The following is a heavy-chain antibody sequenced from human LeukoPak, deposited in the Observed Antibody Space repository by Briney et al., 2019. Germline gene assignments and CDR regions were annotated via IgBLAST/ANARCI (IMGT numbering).Heavy chain of an antibody. CDR2: INPNSGGT. Sequence: ASVKVSCKASGYTFTGYYMHWVRQAPGQGLEWMEWINPNSGGTNYAQKFQGRVTMTRDTSISTAYMELSRLRSDDTAMYYCARDPATECSNGVCYKASWFDPWGQGTLVTVSS. D-gene: IGHD2-8*01. V-gene: IGHV1-2*02. CDR1: GYTFTGYY. J-gene: IGHJ5*02. CDR3: ARDPATECSNGVCYKASWFDP.